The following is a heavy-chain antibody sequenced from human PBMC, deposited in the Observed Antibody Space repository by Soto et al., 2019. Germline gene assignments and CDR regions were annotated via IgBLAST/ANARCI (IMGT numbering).Heavy chain of an antibody. V-gene: IGHV3-30-3*01. CDR2: ISYDGSNK. D-gene: IGHD3-3*01. Sequence: QVQLVESGGGVVQPGRSLRLSCAASGFTFSSYAMHWVRQAPGKGLEWVAVISYDGSNKYYADSVKGRFTISRDNSKNTLYLQMNSLIAEDTAVYYCARDVPYDFWSGYFPGGWFDPWGQGTLVTVSS. J-gene: IGHJ5*02. CDR1: GFTFSSYA. CDR3: ARDVPYDFWSGYFPGGWFDP.